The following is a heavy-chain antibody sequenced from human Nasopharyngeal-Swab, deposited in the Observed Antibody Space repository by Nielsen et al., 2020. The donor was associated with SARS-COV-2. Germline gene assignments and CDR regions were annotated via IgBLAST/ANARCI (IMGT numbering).Heavy chain of an antibody. D-gene: IGHD4-17*01. V-gene: IGHV5-10-1*01. Sequence: VRQMPGKDLEWMGRIDPSDSYTNYSPSFQGHVTISADKSISTAYLQWSSLKASDTAMYYCARHGGATTVTPPRYWGQGTLVTVSS. J-gene: IGHJ4*02. CDR2: IDPSDSYT. CDR3: ARHGGATTVTPPRY.